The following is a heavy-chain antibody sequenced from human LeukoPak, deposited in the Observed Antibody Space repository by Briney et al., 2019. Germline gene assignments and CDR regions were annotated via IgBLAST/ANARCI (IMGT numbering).Heavy chain of an antibody. CDR1: GFTFRSYA. V-gene: IGHV3-23*01. Sequence: QPGGSLRLSCGTSGFTFRSYAMSWVRQAPGKGLDWVSGISGTGGSTYYADSVKGRFTVSRDNSKNTLYLQMNSLRVEDTAVYYFAKHSTVFLGCGDLPIGVMAVWAQGPTVTVSS. CDR2: ISGTGGST. J-gene: IGHJ6*02. CDR3: AKHSTVFLGCGDLPIGVMAV. D-gene: IGHD3-10*01.